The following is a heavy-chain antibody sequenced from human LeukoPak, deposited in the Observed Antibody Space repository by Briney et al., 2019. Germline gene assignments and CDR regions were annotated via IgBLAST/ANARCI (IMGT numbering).Heavy chain of an antibody. CDR1: GYTFTSYG. CDR2: ISAYNGNT. D-gene: IGHD3-22*01. J-gene: IGHJ4*02. V-gene: IGHV1-18*01. CDR3: ARESFHYYDSSGYYYGYFDY. Sequence: GASVKVSCKASGYTFTSYGISWVRQAPGLGLEWMGWISAYNGNTNYAQKLQGRVTMTTDTSTSTAYMELRSLRSDDTAVYYCARESFHYYDSSGYYYGYFDYWGQGTLVTVSS.